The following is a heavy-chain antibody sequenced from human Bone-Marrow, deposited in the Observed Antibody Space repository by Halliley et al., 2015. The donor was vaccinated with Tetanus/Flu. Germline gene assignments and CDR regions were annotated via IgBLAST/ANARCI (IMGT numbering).Heavy chain of an antibody. CDR3: ARGKLGSTTSFSYFDS. CDR2: ISSSSSNT. Sequence: ISSSSSNTNYADSVKDRFTVSGDSAKNSLYLQMNSLRVEDTAVYYCARGKLGSTTSFSYFDSWGQGTLVTVSS. J-gene: IGHJ4*02. V-gene: IGHV3-11*05. D-gene: IGHD3-10*01.